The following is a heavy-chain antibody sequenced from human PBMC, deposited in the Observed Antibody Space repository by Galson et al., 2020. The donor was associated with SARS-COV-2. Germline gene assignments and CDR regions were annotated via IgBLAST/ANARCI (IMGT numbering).Heavy chain of an antibody. CDR1: GYTFNNYE. D-gene: IGHD4-17*01. CDR2: MNPNSGNT. J-gene: IGHJ5*02. Sequence: ASVKVSCKASGYTFNNYEINWVRQAPGQGLEWMGWMNPNSGNTGYAQKFQGRVTMTRTTSISTAYMELNSLTSEDTAVYYCARSYDDFATWFDPWGQGTLVTGSS. V-gene: IGHV1-8*01. CDR3: ARSYDDFATWFDP.